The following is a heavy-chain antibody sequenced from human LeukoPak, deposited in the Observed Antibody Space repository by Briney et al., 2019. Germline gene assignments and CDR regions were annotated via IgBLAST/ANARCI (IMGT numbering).Heavy chain of an antibody. V-gene: IGHV1-46*01. Sequence: ASVKVSCKASGYTFTSYYMHWVRQAPGQGLEWMGIINPSGGSTSYAQKFQGRVTMTRDTSTGTVYMELSSLRSEDTAVYYCARDHGAASSYFHFDYWGQGTLVTVSS. J-gene: IGHJ4*02. CDR3: ARDHGAASSYFHFDY. CDR2: INPSGGST. CDR1: GYTFTSYY. D-gene: IGHD3-9*01.